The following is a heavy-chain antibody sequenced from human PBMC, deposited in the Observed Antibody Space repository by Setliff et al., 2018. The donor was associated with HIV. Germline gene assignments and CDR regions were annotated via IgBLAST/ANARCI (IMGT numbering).Heavy chain of an antibody. CDR3: ASRSSYVPLYYYYMDV. CDR2: IYTSGST. Sequence: SETLSLTCTVSGGSISSGSYYWSWIRQPAGKGLEWIGHIYTSGSTNYNPSLKSRVTISVYTSKNQFSLKLSSVTAADTAVYYCASRSSYVPLYYYYMDVWGKGTTVTVSS. V-gene: IGHV4-61*09. CDR1: GGSISSGSYY. D-gene: IGHD3-16*01. J-gene: IGHJ6*03.